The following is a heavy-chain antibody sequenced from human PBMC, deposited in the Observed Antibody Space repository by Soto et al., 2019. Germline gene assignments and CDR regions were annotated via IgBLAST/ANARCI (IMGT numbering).Heavy chain of an antibody. CDR1: GFTFSSYG. Sequence: PGGSLRLSCAASGFTFSSYGMHWVRQAPGKGLEWVAVISGSGGSTYYADSVKGRFTISRDNSKNTLYLQMNSLRAEDTAVYYCAKDQSSGWKSFDYWGKGTLVTVSS. V-gene: IGHV3-23*01. CDR2: ISGSGGST. D-gene: IGHD6-19*01. CDR3: AKDQSSGWKSFDY. J-gene: IGHJ4*02.